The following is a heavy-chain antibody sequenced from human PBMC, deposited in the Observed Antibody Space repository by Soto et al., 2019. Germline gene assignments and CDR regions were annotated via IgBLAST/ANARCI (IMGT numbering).Heavy chain of an antibody. D-gene: IGHD3-10*01. J-gene: IGHJ6*02. CDR1: GFTFSTYG. Sequence: LRLSCAASGFTFSTYGMQWVRQAPGKGLEWVAVISYDGYLKYYVDAVKGRFTVARDNSKNTLFLEMNSLRVEDTAVYFCAKDFKVSGSHYGTLNYYYGMDVWGQGTTVTVSS. CDR3: AKDFKVSGSHYGTLNYYYGMDV. CDR2: ISYDGYLK. V-gene: IGHV3-30*18.